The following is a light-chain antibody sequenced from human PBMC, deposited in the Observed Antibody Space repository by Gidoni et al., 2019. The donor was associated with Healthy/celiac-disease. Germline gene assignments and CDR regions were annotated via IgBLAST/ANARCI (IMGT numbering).Light chain of an antibody. Sequence: DIQITQSPSTLSASVGDRVTITCRASQSISSWLAWYQQKPGKAPKLLIYKASSLESGVPSRFSGSGSGTEFTLTISSLQPDDFATYYCQQYNSYWCSFGQGTKLEIK. J-gene: IGKJ2*04. CDR1: QSISSW. V-gene: IGKV1-5*03. CDR2: KAS. CDR3: QQYNSYWCS.